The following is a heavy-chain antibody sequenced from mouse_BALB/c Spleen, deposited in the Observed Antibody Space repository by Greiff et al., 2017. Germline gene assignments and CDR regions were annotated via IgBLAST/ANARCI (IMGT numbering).Heavy chain of an antibody. CDR3: ARDGYYDWFAY. CDR1: GFTFSDYY. CDR2: ISDGGSYT. D-gene: IGHD2-3*01. J-gene: IGHJ3*01. Sequence: EVHLVESGGGLVQPGGSLKLSCAASGFTFSDYYMYWVRQTPEKRLEWVATISDGGSYTYYPDSVKGRFTISRDNAKNNLYLQMSSLKSEDTAMYYCARDGYYDWFAYWGQGTLVTVSA. V-gene: IGHV5-4*02.